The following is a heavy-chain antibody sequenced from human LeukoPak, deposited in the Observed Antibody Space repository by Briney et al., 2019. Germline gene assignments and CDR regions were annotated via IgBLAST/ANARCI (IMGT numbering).Heavy chain of an antibody. CDR3: ARRGPAYSFDY. V-gene: IGHV4-59*08. Sequence: SETLSLTCTVSGGSISSYYWSWSRQPPGKGLEWIGYIYYRSTNYNPSLKSRVTISVDTSKNQFSLNLSSVTAADTAVYYCARRGPAYSFDYWGQGTLVTVSS. CDR2: IYYRST. CDR1: GGSISSYY. J-gene: IGHJ4*02. D-gene: IGHD2-15*01.